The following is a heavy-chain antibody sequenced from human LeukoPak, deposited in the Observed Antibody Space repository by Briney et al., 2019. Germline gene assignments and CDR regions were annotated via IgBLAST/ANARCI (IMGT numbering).Heavy chain of an antibody. D-gene: IGHD3-10*01. CDR2: ISAYNGNT. CDR1: GYTFTSYG. J-gene: IGHJ6*02. CDR3: ARVYGSGSRYYYYHYGMDV. Sequence: ASVKVSCKASGYTFTSYGISWVRQAPGQGLEWMGWISAYNGNTNYAQKLQGRVTMTTDTSTSTAYMELRSLRSEDTAVYYCARVYGSGSRYYYYHYGMDVWGQGTTVTVSS. V-gene: IGHV1-18*01.